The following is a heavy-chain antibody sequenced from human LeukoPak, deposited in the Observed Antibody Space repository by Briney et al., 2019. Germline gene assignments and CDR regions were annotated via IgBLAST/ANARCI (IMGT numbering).Heavy chain of an antibody. J-gene: IGHJ5*02. CDR3: ARGGYGSGSYYNFRTPNWFDP. CDR2: INHSGST. D-gene: IGHD3-10*01. CDR1: GGSFSGYY. V-gene: IGHV4-34*01. Sequence: SETLSLTCAVYGGSFSGYYWSWIRQPPGKGLEWIGEINHSGSTNYNPSLKSRVTISVDTSKNQFSLKLSSVTAADTAVYYCARGGYGSGSYYNFRTPNWFDPWGQGTLVTVSS.